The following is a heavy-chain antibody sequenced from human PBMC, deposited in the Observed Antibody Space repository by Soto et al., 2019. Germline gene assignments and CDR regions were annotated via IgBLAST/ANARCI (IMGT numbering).Heavy chain of an antibody. Sequence: QVQLQESGPGLVKPSETLSLTCTVSGGSISSNYWNWIRQPPGKELEWIGYIYYSWSTNYNPSLKTRVPLSVDTSKNHFSLKLSSVTAADTAVYYCASTRGYSGSYIYWYFDLWGRGTLVTVSS. CDR2: IYYSWST. CDR3: ASTRGYSGSYIYWYFDL. D-gene: IGHD1-26*01. J-gene: IGHJ2*01. CDR1: GGSISSNY. V-gene: IGHV4-59*01.